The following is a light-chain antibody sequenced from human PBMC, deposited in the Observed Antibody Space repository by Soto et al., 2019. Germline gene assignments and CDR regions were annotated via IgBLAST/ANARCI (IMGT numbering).Light chain of an antibody. J-gene: IGLJ3*02. V-gene: IGLV2-8*01. CDR3: QSYDSSLSAL. Sequence: QSALTQPPSASGSPGQSVTISCTGSSSDVGGYNYVSWYQQHPGKAPKLMIYEVSKRPSGVPDRLSGSKSGNTASLTVSGLQAEDEADYYCQSYDSSLSALFGGGTKVTVL. CDR1: SSDVGGYNY. CDR2: EVS.